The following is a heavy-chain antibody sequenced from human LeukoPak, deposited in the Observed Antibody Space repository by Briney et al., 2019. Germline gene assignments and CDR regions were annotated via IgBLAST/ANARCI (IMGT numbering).Heavy chain of an antibody. D-gene: IGHD3-10*02. CDR1: GPSISTYY. CDR2: IYDSGST. CDR3: ARQMFLGGMDV. Sequence: PSETLSLTCTVSGPSISTYYWRWIRQPPGQGREWRGYIYDSGSTSYNPSLKSRATITVDTSKSHFSLKLSSVTAADTAVYYCARQMFLGGMDVWGQGTTVAVSS. J-gene: IGHJ6*02. V-gene: IGHV4-59*08.